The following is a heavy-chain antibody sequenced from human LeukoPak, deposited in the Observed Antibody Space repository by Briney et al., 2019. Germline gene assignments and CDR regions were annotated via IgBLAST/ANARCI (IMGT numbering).Heavy chain of an antibody. J-gene: IGHJ4*02. CDR3: ARDPRRGSNWGSSRGYFDY. CDR1: GGSISSSSYY. D-gene: IGHD7-27*01. CDR2: IYYSGST. V-gene: IGHV4-39*07. Sequence: SETLSLTCTVSGGSISSSSYYWGWIHQPPGKGLEWIGSIYYSGSTYYNPSLKSRVTISVDTSKNQFSLKLSSVTAADTAVYYCARDPRRGSNWGSSRGYFDYWGQGTLVTVSS.